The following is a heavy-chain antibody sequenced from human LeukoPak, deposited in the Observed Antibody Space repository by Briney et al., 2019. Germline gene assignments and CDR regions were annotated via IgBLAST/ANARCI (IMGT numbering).Heavy chain of an antibody. J-gene: IGHJ4*02. CDR3: ARGVMGYYDSSGYYRDDY. Sequence: SETLALTCAVDGGSFSGYYWSWIRQPPGKGLEWIGEVNHSGSTNYNPSFKSRVTISVVTSKNQFSLKLSSVTAADTAVYYCARGVMGYYDSSGYYRDDYWGQGTLVTVSS. D-gene: IGHD3-22*01. CDR2: VNHSGST. V-gene: IGHV4-34*01. CDR1: GGSFSGYY.